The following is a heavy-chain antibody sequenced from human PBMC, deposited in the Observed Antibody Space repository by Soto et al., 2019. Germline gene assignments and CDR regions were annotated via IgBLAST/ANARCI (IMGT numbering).Heavy chain of an antibody. Sequence: GGSLSLSCAASGFTFSSYAMSWVRQAPGKGLEWVSAISGSGGSTYYADSVKGRFTISRDNSKNTLYLQMNSLRAEDTAVYYCAKDFGYYGSGSYQAWGQGTLVTVSS. CDR1: GFTFSSYA. D-gene: IGHD3-10*01. CDR2: ISGSGGST. V-gene: IGHV3-23*01. J-gene: IGHJ5*02. CDR3: AKDFGYYGSGSYQA.